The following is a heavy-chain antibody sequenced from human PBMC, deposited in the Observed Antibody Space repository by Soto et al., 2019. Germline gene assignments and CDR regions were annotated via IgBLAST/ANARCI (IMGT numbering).Heavy chain of an antibody. CDR2: IIPIFGTS. CDR3: ARSRYYYGSGSYYNGDY. D-gene: IGHD3-10*01. J-gene: IGHJ4*02. Sequence: QVQLVQSGAEVKKPGSSVKVSCKASGGTFKSYAISWVRQAPGQGFEWMGVIIPIFGTSNYAQKFQGRVTITADKSANTAYMELSSLRSEDTAVYYCARSRYYYGSGSYYNGDYWGQGTLVTVSS. V-gene: IGHV1-69*06. CDR1: GGTFKSYA.